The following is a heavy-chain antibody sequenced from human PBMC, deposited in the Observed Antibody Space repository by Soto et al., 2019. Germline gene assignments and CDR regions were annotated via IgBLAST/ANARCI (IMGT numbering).Heavy chain of an antibody. CDR1: GFTFSSYD. CDR2: IWYDGTNK. Sequence: QVQLVESGGGVVQPGRSLRLSCAASGFTFSSYDMHWVRQAPGKGLEWVAVIWYDGTNKYYVDSVKGRFTISRDNSKNTLYLQMNSLRAEDTAVYYCARDGIVGATGGVDYWGQGTLVTVSS. CDR3: ARDGIVGATGGVDY. V-gene: IGHV3-33*01. J-gene: IGHJ4*02. D-gene: IGHD1-26*01.